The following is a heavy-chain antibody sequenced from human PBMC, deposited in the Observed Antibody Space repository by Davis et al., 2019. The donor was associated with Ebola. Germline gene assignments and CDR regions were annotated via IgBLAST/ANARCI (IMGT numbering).Heavy chain of an antibody. J-gene: IGHJ4*02. V-gene: IGHV1-2*02. CDR2: INPKSGDT. D-gene: IGHD3-3*01. CDR3: ARGERFMGNCFDY. CDR1: GYTFTYYY. Sequence: AASVKVSCTATGYTFTYYYMHWLRQAPGQGLEWMGWINPKSGDTNYAQIFQGRVTMTRDTSISTAYMDLSGLRSDDTAVYYCARGERFMGNCFDYWGQGTLVTVSP.